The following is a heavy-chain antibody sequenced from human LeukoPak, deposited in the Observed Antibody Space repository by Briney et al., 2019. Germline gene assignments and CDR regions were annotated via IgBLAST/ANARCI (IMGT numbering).Heavy chain of an antibody. Sequence: PGGSLRLSCAASGFTVSSNYMSWVRQAPGKGLEWVSIYSGGSTYYADSVKGRFTISRDNSKNTLYLQMNSLRAEDTAVYYCVLWDYWGQGTLVTVSS. CDR1: GFTVSSNY. D-gene: IGHD3-10*01. V-gene: IGHV3-66*01. CDR3: VLWDY. J-gene: IGHJ4*02. CDR2: YSGGST.